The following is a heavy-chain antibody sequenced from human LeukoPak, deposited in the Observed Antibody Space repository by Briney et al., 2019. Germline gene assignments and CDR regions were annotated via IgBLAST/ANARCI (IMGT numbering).Heavy chain of an antibody. CDR2: IYYSGST. CDR1: GGSISGYY. V-gene: IGHV4-59*08. D-gene: IGHD6-19*01. Sequence: SETLSLTCTVSGGSISGYYWSWIRQSPGKGLEWVGYIYYSGSTNYNPSLKSRVAISGDTSTNQFSLKLSSVTAADTAVYYCARHFYSSSSGLFYFDYWGQGTLVTVSS. J-gene: IGHJ4*02. CDR3: ARHFYSSSSGLFYFDY.